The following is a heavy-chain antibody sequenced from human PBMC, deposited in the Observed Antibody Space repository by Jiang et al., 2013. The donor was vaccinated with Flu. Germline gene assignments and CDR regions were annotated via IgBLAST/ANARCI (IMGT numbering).Heavy chain of an antibody. D-gene: IGHD6-13*01. Sequence: KGSGYSFTSYWIGWVRQMPGKGLEWMGIIYPGDSDTRYSPSFQGQVTISADKSISTAYLQWSSLKASDTAMYYCARHSGQQQLVPSPYGMDVWGQGTTVTVSS. CDR1: GYSFTSYW. V-gene: IGHV5-51*01. CDR2: IYPGDSDT. J-gene: IGHJ6*02. CDR3: ARHSGQQQLVPSPYGMDV.